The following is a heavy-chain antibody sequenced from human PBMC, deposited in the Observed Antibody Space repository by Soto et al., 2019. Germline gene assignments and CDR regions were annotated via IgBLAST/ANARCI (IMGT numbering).Heavy chain of an antibody. CDR2: VGSDGRGA. V-gene: IGHV3-74*01. CDR1: GFTFSNYW. CDR3: ARDGLMHGPDMDQ. J-gene: IGHJ4*02. Sequence: EVQLVESGGGLVQPGGSVRLSSAASGFTFSNYWMHWVRQTPGKGLVWVSRVGSDGRGATYADSVNGRFTISRDNGKTTLYLQMDSLRVEDTAMYHCARDGLMHGPDMDQWGQGILVTVSS. D-gene: IGHD3-16*01.